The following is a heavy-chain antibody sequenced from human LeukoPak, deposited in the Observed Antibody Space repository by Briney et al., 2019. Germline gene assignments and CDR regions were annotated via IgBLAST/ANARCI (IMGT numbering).Heavy chain of an antibody. V-gene: IGHV3-21*01. CDR1: GFNFSTYT. J-gene: IGHJ5*02. D-gene: IGHD1-1*01. CDR2: ISSSSSYI. CDR3: AREERSWFDP. Sequence: PGGSLRLSCAASGFNFSTYTINWVRQAPGKGLEWVSFISSSSSYIYYADSIKGRFTISRDNAKNSLYLQMNSLRAEDTAVYYCAREERSWFDPWGQGTLVTVSS.